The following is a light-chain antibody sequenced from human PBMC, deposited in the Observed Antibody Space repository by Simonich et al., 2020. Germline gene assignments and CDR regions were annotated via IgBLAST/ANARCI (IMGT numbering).Light chain of an antibody. CDR3: SSYTSSSTNWV. CDR2: DVS. V-gene: IGLV2-14*03. CDR1: SSDVGGYNY. J-gene: IGLJ3*02. Sequence: QSALTQPASVSGSPGQSLTISCTGTSSDVGGYNYVSWYQQHPGKAPKLMLYDVSNRPSGVYNRFSGSKSGNTASLTISGLQAEDEADYYCSSYTSSSTNWVFGGGTKLTVL.